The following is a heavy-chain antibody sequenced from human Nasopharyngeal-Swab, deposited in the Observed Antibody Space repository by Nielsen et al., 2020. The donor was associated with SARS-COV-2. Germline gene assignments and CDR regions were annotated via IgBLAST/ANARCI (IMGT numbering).Heavy chain of an antibody. CDR2: IYYSGST. D-gene: IGHD3-9*01. J-gene: IGHJ6*02. V-gene: IGHV4-39*02. Sequence: RQAPGKGLEWIGSIYYSGSTYYNPSLKSRVTISVDTSKNQFSLKLSSVTAADTAVYYCARESVLRYFDWEYYYGMDVWGQGTTGTVSS. CDR3: ARESVLRYFDWEYYYGMDV.